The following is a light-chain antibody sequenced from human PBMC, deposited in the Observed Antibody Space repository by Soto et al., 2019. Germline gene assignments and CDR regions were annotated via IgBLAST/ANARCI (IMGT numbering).Light chain of an antibody. J-gene: IGKJ3*01. CDR2: LGS. CDR3: MQALQTPT. V-gene: IGKV2-28*01. CDR1: QSLLHSNGYNY. Sequence: DIVMTQSPLSLPVTPGEPASISCRSSQSLLHSNGYNYLDWYLQKPGQSPQLLIYLGSNRASGVTVRFSGRGSGTDFTLKISRVEAEDVGVYYCMQALQTPTFGPGTKVDIK.